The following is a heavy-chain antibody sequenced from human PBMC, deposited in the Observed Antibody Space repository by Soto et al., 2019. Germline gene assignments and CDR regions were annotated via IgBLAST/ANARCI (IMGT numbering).Heavy chain of an antibody. CDR3: ARRFYTAPTRIDDN. CDR1: GYTFTAYY. D-gene: IGHD3-3*01. V-gene: IGHV1-2*02. J-gene: IGHJ4*02. CDR2: INPNSATT. Sequence: VASVKVSCKASGYTFTAYYLHWVRQAPGQGLEWMGWINPNSATTKYVGKFQGRVTMTRDTSISTAYMELTDLRSDDTAVYYCARRFYTAPTRIDDNWGQGTLVTLYS.